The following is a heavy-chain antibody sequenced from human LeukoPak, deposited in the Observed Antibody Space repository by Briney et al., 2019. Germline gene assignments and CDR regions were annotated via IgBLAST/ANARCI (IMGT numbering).Heavy chain of an antibody. Sequence: ETLSLTCTVSGGSISGYYWSWVRQTPGKGLEWVSAITGGADSTYYADSVKGRFTISRDNSRNTLFLEMSSLRAEDTAIYYCALNYGANLRPPFDAWGPGTLVTVSS. CDR2: ITGGADST. CDR1: GGSISGYY. J-gene: IGHJ4*02. CDR3: ALNYGANLRPPFDA. D-gene: IGHD4/OR15-4a*01. V-gene: IGHV3-23*01.